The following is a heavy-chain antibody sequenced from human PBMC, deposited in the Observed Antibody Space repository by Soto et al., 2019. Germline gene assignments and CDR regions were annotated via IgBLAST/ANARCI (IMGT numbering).Heavy chain of an antibody. V-gene: IGHV3-30-3*01. CDR1: RFTFSSYT. Sequence: QVQLVESGGGVVQPGRSLRLSCAASRFTFSSYTMHWVRQAPGEGLEWVAVISYDANNRYYADSVKGRFTISRDNSKNTLYLQMNTLRAEDSAVYFCARDRWAELQSGLDVWGQGTAVTVSS. D-gene: IGHD1-7*01. J-gene: IGHJ6*02. CDR3: ARDRWAELQSGLDV. CDR2: ISYDANNR.